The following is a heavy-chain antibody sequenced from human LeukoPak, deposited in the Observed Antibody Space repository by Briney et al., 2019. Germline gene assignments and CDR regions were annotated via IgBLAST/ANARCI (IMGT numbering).Heavy chain of an antibody. CDR3: ARDGSPQEGGTSNY. CDR1: GYTFTSYG. D-gene: IGHD1-26*01. Sequence: ASVKVSCKASGYTFTSYGISWVRQAPGQGLEWMGWISAYNGNTNYAQKLQGRVTMTTDTSTSTAHMELRSLRSDDTAVYYCARDGSPQEGGTSNYWGQGTLVTVSS. V-gene: IGHV1-18*01. J-gene: IGHJ4*02. CDR2: ISAYNGNT.